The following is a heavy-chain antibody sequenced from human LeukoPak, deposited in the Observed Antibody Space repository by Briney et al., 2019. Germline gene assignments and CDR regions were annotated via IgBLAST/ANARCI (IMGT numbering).Heavy chain of an antibody. CDR1: GFTFSSYW. CDR2: VDVHGQGT. D-gene: IGHD2/OR15-2a*01. CDR3: ARSNYDSTTFYYHLDL. Sequence: GGSLRLSCAASGFTFSSYWMHWVRQAPGKGPVWVSRVDVHGQGTAYADSVKGRFTISRDNAKNTLSLQMNSLSAEDTAVYYCARSNYDSTTFYYHLDLWGQGTLVTVSS. V-gene: IGHV3-74*01. J-gene: IGHJ5*02.